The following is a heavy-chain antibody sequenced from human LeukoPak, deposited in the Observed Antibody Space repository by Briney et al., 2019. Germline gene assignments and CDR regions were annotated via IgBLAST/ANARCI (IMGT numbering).Heavy chain of an antibody. J-gene: IGHJ4*02. D-gene: IGHD3-9*01. CDR2: ISVYNANT. Sequence: ASVKVSCKASGYTFTSYGISWVRQAPGQGLEWMGWISVYNANTKYAQKLQGRVTMTRDTSTSTAYMELRSLRSDDTAVYYCAWGRRRDFDWLYYPFDYWGQGTLVTVSS. CDR1: GYTFTSYG. CDR3: AWGRRRDFDWLYYPFDY. V-gene: IGHV1-18*01.